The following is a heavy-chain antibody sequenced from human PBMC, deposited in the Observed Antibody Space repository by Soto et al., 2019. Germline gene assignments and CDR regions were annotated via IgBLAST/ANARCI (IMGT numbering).Heavy chain of an antibody. CDR2: IYYSGST. J-gene: IGHJ6*02. D-gene: IGHD3-10*01. CDR1: GGSISSGGYY. CDR3: ARGLGFGYPPYYYGMDV. Sequence: QVQLQESGPGLVKPSQTLSLTCTVSGGSISSGGYYWSWIRQHPGKGLEWIGYIYYSGSTYYNPSLKSRVTISVDTSKNQFSLQLSSVTAADTAVYYCARGLGFGYPPYYYGMDVWGQGTTVTVSS. V-gene: IGHV4-31*03.